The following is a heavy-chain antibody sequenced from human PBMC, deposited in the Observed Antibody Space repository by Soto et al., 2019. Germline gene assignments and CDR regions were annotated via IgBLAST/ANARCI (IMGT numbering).Heavy chain of an antibody. D-gene: IGHD3-3*01. Sequence: GASVKVSCKASGYTFTSYYIHWVRQAPGQGLEWMGWINPNNGYTKYTQKFQGRVTVTRDTSITTAYLELTRLQSDDTAVYYCAKAKFDFWSGYWSPSLDFWGQGTLVTVSS. CDR1: GYTFTSYY. CDR3: AKAKFDFWSGYWSPSLDF. J-gene: IGHJ4*02. CDR2: INPNNGYT. V-gene: IGHV1-2*02.